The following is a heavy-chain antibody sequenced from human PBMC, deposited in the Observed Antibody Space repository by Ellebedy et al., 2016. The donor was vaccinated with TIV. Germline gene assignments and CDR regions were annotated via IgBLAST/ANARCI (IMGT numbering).Heavy chain of an antibody. CDR2: IYYSGST. Sequence: MPSETLSLTCTVSGGSISSYYWSWIRQPPGKGLEWIGYIYYSGSTNYNPSLKSRVTISVDTSKNQFSLKLSSVTAADTAVYYCARGTAPPHYFDYWGQGTLVTVSS. CDR3: ARGTAPPHYFDY. V-gene: IGHV4-59*01. J-gene: IGHJ4*02. D-gene: IGHD5-18*01. CDR1: GGSISSYY.